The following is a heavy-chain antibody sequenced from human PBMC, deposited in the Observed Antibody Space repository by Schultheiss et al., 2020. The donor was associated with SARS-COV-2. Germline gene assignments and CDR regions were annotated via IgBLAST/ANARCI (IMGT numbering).Heavy chain of an antibody. D-gene: IGHD1-26*01. J-gene: IGHJ5*02. CDR3: ARDKGWELPEGWFDP. CDR1: GFTFSDYY. Sequence: GESLKISCAASGFTFSDYYMSWIRQAPGKGLEWVSYISSSGSTIYYADSVKGRFTISRDNAKNSLYLQMNSLRAEDTAVYYCARDKGWELPEGWFDPWGQGTLVTVSS. CDR2: ISSSGSTI. V-gene: IGHV3-11*01.